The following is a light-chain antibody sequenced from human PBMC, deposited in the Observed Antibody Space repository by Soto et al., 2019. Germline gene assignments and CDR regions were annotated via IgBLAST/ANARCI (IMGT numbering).Light chain of an antibody. V-gene: IGKV3-20*01. J-gene: IGKJ1*01. CDR1: QSVSTY. Sequence: EIVLTQSPGTLPLSPGERATLSCRASQSVSTYLAWYQQKPGQAPRLLIYRASTRATGIPDRFSGSGSGTDFTLTISRLEPEDFAVFYCQQYGSSLPWTFGQGTKVDIK. CDR2: RAS. CDR3: QQYGSSLPWT.